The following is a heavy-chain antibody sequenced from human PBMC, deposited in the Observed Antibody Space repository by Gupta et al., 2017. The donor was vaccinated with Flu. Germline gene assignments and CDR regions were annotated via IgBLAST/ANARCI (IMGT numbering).Heavy chain of an antibody. V-gene: IGHV3-33*01. CDR3: ARDYTTSWTPGV. D-gene: IGHD2-2*01. CDR2: IWFDGSDK. CDR1: GFTFSKYG. J-gene: IGHJ4*02. Sequence: QVQLVESGGGVAQPGGSLRLSCEASGFTFSKYGMHWVRQAPGKGLEWVAAIWFDGSDKNCADSVKGRFTISRDNSMNTLSLQMNSLRPEDTAVYYCARDYTTSWTPGVWGQGTLVTVSS.